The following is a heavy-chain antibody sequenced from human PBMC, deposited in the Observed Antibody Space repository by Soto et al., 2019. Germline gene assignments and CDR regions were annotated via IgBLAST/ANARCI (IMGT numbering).Heavy chain of an antibody. CDR1: GGSFSSYY. D-gene: IGHD3-22*01. J-gene: IGHJ6*02. CDR3: AGSGYYHNSGMDV. CDR2: VHHSWGT. Sequence: SETLSLTCTVSGGSFSSYYWGWIRQPPGKEMEWIGYVHHSWGTYYNPSLQSRVTISLDTSKNQFSLKLSSVTAADTAVYYCAGSGYYHNSGMDVWGQGTTVTVSS. V-gene: IGHV4-59*12.